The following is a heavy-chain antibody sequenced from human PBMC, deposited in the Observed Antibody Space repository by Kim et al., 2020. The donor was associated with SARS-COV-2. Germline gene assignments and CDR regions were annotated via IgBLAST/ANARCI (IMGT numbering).Heavy chain of an antibody. CDR2: FDPAHGKT. Sequence: ASVKVSCKVSGYTLTEFSMHWVRQAPAKGLEWMGGFDPAHGKTIYAQKFQGRVTMTEDTSTDTAYMELSSLRSDDTAVYSCATLNYYDNSDYPSHVDFWSLLHDTGDTSTEQRYRDRGHQKFDGTAGAYCRTLNYYDNSDYPPRVDYWGQGTLVTVSS. CDR1: GYTLTEFS. V-gene: IGHV1-24*01. CDR3: ATLNYYDNSDYPSHVDFWSLLHDTGDTSTEQRYRDRGHQKFDGTAGAYCRTLNYYDNSDYPPRVDY. J-gene: IGHJ4*02. D-gene: IGHD3-22*01.